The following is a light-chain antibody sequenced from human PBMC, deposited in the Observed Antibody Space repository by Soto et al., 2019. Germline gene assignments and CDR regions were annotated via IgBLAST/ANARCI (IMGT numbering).Light chain of an antibody. CDR2: DVT. CDR1: SSDVGAYDF. CDR3: SSYTTRSTLV. Sequence: QSALTQPASVSGSPGQSITISSTGTSSDVGAYDFVSWYQHYPGKAPKLVTFDVTHRPPGISDRFSGSKSANTASLTISGLQAEDEAFYYCSSYTTRSTLVFGGGTQLTVL. V-gene: IGLV2-14*01. J-gene: IGLJ2*01.